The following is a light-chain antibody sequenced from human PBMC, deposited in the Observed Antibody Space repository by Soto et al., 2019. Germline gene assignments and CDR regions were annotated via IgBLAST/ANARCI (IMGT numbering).Light chain of an antibody. CDR3: QQYNYWPRT. CDR2: GTS. V-gene: IGKV3-15*01. Sequence: EIVMTQSPATLSVSPGERATLSCRASQSVSINLAWYQQKPDQAPRLLFAGTSTRATGVPARFSGSGSGKDFTLTISSLQSEDFATYYCQQYNYWPRTFGPGTKVEIK. CDR1: QSVSIN. J-gene: IGKJ1*01.